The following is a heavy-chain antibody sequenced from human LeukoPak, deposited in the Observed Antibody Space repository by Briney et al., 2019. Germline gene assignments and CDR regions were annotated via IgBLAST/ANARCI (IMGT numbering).Heavy chain of an antibody. Sequence: ASVKVSCEASGYTFSDFYLHWVREAPGQGFEWIGRINPNSGGTNYAQKFQGRVTMTSDTSISTVYMEMSSLRSDDAAVYYCARATTGRYFDFWGQGTLVAVSS. J-gene: IGHJ4*02. CDR2: INPNSGGT. CDR3: ARATTGRYFDF. CDR1: GYTFSDFY. V-gene: IGHV1-2*06. D-gene: IGHD5-12*01.